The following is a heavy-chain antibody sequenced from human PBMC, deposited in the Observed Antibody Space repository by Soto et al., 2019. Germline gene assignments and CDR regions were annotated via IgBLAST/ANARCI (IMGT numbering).Heavy chain of an antibody. V-gene: IGHV4-34*01. D-gene: IGHD2-15*01. CDR2: INHSGST. CDR1: GGSFSGYY. J-gene: IGHJ4*02. CDR3: VRGPQIDNCSGGSCLDRYFDY. Sequence: QVQLQQWGAGLLKPSETLSLTCAVYGGSFSGYYWSWIRQPPGKGLEWIGEINHSGSTNYNPSLKSRVTISVDTSKNQFSLKLSSVTAADTAVYYCVRGPQIDNCSGGSCLDRYFDYWGQGTLVTVSS.